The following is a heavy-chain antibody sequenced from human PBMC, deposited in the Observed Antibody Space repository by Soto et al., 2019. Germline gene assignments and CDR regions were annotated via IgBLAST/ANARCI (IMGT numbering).Heavy chain of an antibody. CDR2: IIPIFGTA. Sequence: SVKVSCKASGGTFSSYAISWVRQAPGQGLEWMGGIIPIFGTANYAQKFQGRVTMTTDTSTSTAYMELRSLRSDDTAVYYCARANCSGGSCYVFDYWGQGTLVTVSS. V-gene: IGHV1-69*05. CDR3: ARANCSGGSCYVFDY. D-gene: IGHD2-15*01. J-gene: IGHJ4*02. CDR1: GGTFSSYA.